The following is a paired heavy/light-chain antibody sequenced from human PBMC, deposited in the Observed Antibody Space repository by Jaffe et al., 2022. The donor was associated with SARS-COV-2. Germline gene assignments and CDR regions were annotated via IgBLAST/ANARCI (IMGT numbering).Heavy chain of an antibody. CDR3: AKPRDIAGFGS. V-gene: IGHV3-23*01. Sequence: EVQLSESGGGLVRPGGSLRLSCAASGFTFKSFAMSWVRQAPGGGLEWVSHISASGGSRYFADSVKGRFAISRDNSKDTVYLQMNSLRAEDTAVYFCAKPRDIAGFGSWGQGTLVTVSS. CDR2: ISASGGSR. D-gene: IGHD5-12*01. CDR1: GFTFKSFA. J-gene: IGHJ4*02.
Light chain of an antibody. Sequence: DIQMTQSPPSLSASVGDRVTITCRSSQNIKSFLNWYHQKPGEAPKLLIYAASRLESGVPSRFSGSGSGTDFTLTINSLQVEDFATYYCQQSSDTPYTFGQGTRVEIK. CDR3: QQSSDTPYT. J-gene: IGKJ2*01. CDR1: QNIKSF. CDR2: AAS. V-gene: IGKV1-39*01.